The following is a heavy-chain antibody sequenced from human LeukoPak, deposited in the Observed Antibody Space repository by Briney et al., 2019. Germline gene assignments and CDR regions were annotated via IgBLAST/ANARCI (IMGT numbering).Heavy chain of an antibody. J-gene: IGHJ4*02. CDR2: IIPILGIA. CDR3: AIFIVVVPAATLGVDY. CDR1: GGTFSSYT. Sequence: VASVKVSCKASGGTFSSYTISWVRQAPGQGLEWMGRIIPILGIANYAQKFQGRVTITADKSTSTAYMKLSSLRSEDTAVYYCAIFIVVVPAATLGVDYWGQGTLVTVSS. D-gene: IGHD2-2*01. V-gene: IGHV1-69*02.